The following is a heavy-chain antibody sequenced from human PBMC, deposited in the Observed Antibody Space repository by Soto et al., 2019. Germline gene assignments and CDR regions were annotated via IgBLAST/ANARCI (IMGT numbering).Heavy chain of an antibody. D-gene: IGHD1-1*01. V-gene: IGHV4-34*01. CDR1: GGSFSGYY. CDR3: ARTRATPASRNLDY. J-gene: IGHJ4*02. CDR2: VNPTGGT. Sequence: SETLSLTCAVYGGSFSGYYWSWVRQSPGKGLEWIGEVNPTGGTNYNPSLKSRVTISVDTSKDQFSLQLSSVTAADTAVYYCARTRATPASRNLDYWGQGTLVTVSS.